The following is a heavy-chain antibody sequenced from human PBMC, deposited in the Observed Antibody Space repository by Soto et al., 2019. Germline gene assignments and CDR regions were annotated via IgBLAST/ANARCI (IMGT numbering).Heavy chain of an antibody. D-gene: IGHD2-2*01. V-gene: IGHV3-21*01. CDR1: GFTFSSYS. J-gene: IGHJ6*02. CDR3: ARDSGYLYCSSTSCYLYYYYYGMDV. CDR2: ISSSSSYI. Sequence: EVQLVESGGGLVKPGGSLRLSCAASGFTFSSYSMNWVRQAPGKGLEWVSSISSSSSYIYYADSVKGRFTISRDNAKNSLYLQMNSLRAEDTAVYYCARDSGYLYCSSTSCYLYYYYYGMDVWGQGTTVTVSS.